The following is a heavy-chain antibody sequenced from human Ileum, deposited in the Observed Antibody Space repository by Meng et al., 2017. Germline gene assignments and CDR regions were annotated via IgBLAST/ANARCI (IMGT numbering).Heavy chain of an antibody. CDR1: GFTFSSYS. Sequence: GGSLRLSCAVSGFTFSSYSMNWVRQAPGKGLEWVSSISSRSYIYYADSVKGRFTNSRDNAKNSLYLQMNSLRAEDTAVYYCARTKGSISLRYFDWLSYYYYYGMDVWGQGTTVTVSS. J-gene: IGHJ6*02. D-gene: IGHD3-9*01. V-gene: IGHV3-21*01. CDR2: ISSRSYI. CDR3: ARTKGSISLRYFDWLSYYYYYGMDV.